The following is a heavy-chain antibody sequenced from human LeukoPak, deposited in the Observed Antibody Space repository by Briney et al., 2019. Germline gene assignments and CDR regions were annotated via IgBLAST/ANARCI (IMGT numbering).Heavy chain of an antibody. J-gene: IGHJ6*02. Sequence: PGGSLRPSCAASGYSFSSYWISWVRQAPGKGLEWVAHIKEDGSEIEYVDSVKGRFTISRDNAKNSAYLQMNNLRAEEAAVYYCARGHYGMDVWGQGTTVAVSS. V-gene: IGHV3-7*01. CDR1: GYSFSSYW. CDR3: ARGHYGMDV. CDR2: IKEDGSEI.